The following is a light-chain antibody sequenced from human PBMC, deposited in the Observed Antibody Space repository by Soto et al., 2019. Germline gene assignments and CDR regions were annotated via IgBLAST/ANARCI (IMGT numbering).Light chain of an antibody. CDR2: GNS. Sequence: QLVPTQPPSVSGAPGQRVTISCTGSSSNIGAGYDVHWYQQLPGTAPKLLIYGNSNRPSGVPDRFSGSKSGTSASLAITGLQAEDEADYYCQSYDSSLSGGVFGGGTKLTVL. CDR3: QSYDSSLSGGV. CDR1: SSNIGAGYD. V-gene: IGLV1-40*01. J-gene: IGLJ3*02.